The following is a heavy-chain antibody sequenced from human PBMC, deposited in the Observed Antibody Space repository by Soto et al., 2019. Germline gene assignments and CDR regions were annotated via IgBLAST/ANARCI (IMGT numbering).Heavy chain of an antibody. D-gene: IGHD3-3*01. V-gene: IGHV4-59*08. CDR2: INYTGRT. Sequence: SETLSLTCSVSGGSISNYYWSWNRQSPQKGLEWIGYINYTGRTNYNPSLKSRVTMSVDTSKNQLSLNLSSVTAADTAVYYCATMGDDFWSGYSAFDYWGRGTLVTVSS. J-gene: IGHJ4*02. CDR3: ATMGDDFWSGYSAFDY. CDR1: GGSISNYY.